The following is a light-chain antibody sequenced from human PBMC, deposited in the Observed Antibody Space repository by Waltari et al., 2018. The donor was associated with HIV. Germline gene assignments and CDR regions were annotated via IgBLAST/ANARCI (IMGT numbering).Light chain of an antibody. V-gene: IGLV1-47*01. Sequence: QSVLTQPPSASGTPGQRVTISCSGSSSHIGTNYIYWYQQLPGTAPKLLIYRNNQRPSGVPDRFSGSKSGTSGFLAISGLRSEDEVDYYCAAWDENLSGRVVFGGGTKLTVL. CDR2: RNN. CDR3: AAWDENLSGRVV. CDR1: SSHIGTNY. J-gene: IGLJ2*01.